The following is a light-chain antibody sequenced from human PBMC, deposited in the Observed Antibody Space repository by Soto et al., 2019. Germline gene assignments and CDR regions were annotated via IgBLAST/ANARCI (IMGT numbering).Light chain of an antibody. CDR1: TSDVGGYNY. J-gene: IGLJ2*01. CDR2: GVN. CDR3: CSYAGSYSI. Sequence: QSVLTQPRSVSGSPGQSVTISCTGTTSDVGGYNYVSWYQQHPGKAPKLIIYGVNKRPSGVPDRFSGSKSGNTASLTISGLEAEDEADYYCCSYAGSYSIFGGGTKLTVL. V-gene: IGLV2-11*01.